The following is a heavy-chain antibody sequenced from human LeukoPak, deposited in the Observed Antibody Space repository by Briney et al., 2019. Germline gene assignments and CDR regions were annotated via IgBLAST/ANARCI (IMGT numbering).Heavy chain of an antibody. J-gene: IGHJ4*02. CDR2: INPNSGGT. D-gene: IGHD3-22*01. Sequence: GASVKVSCKASGYTFTGYYMHWVRQAPGQGLEWMGWINPNSGGTNYAQKFQGRVTMTRDTSISTAYMELSRLRSDDTAVYYCARGTATYYYDSSGYYYTPADLDYWGQGTLVTVSS. V-gene: IGHV1-2*02. CDR1: GYTFTGYY. CDR3: ARGTATYYYDSSGYYYTPADLDY.